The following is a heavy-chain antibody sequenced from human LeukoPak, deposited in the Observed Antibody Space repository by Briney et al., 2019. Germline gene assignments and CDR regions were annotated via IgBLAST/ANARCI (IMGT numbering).Heavy chain of an antibody. J-gene: IGHJ5*01. D-gene: IGHD6-19*01. Sequence: ASVKVSCKASGYNFIRYYIHWVRQAPGQGLEWVGEINPRGGGTNYAQKFQGRVTMTRDTSTNTFYMDLTRLTSEDTAVFYCARGGVIGVAGNARLDSWGQGTLVTVSS. CDR1: GYNFIRYY. V-gene: IGHV1-46*01. CDR2: INPRGGGT. CDR3: ARGGVIGVAGNARLDS.